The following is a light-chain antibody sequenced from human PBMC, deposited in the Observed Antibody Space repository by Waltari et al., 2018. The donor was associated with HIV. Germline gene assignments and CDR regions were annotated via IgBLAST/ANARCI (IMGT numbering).Light chain of an antibody. CDR3: CSFAGSTSWV. J-gene: IGLJ3*02. CDR2: EVT. Sequence: QSALTQPASVSGSPGQSITFSCTGTSSDIGSYNLVSWYHQHPGKAPRLMIYEVTKRPSGVSYRLSGSKSGNTASLTSSGLQAEDEADYYCCSFAGSTSWVFGGGTKLTVL. CDR1: SSDIGSYNL. V-gene: IGLV2-23*02.